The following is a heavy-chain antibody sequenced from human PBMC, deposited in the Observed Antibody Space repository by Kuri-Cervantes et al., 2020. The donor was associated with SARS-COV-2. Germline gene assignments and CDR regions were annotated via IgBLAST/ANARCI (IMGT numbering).Heavy chain of an antibody. D-gene: IGHD2-21*01. CDR3: YCAPKEGFDS. V-gene: IGHV1-8*01. CDR1: GYTFSEYY. Sequence: ASVKVSCKASGYTFSEYYIHWVRQATGQGLEWMGMVKTNSGNTLYAQFFQGRVTMTRDTSTSTVYMELSSLTSEDTAIYYCYCAPKEGFDSWGQGTLVTVSS. CDR2: VKTNSGNT. J-gene: IGHJ4*02.